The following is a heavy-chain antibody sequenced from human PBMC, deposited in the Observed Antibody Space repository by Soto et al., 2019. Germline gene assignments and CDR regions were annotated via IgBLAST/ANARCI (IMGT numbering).Heavy chain of an antibody. V-gene: IGHV4-39*01. J-gene: IGHJ6*02. CDR2: IYYSGST. D-gene: IGHD3-3*01. CDR1: GGSISSSLYS. CDR3: ARQVRGYDFLSGQVDGNYGMDV. Sequence: PSETLSLTCTVSGGSISSSLYSWGWIRQPPGKGLEWIGSIYYSGSTYYNPSLKSRVTISVDTSKNQFSLKLSSVTAADTAVYYCARQVRGYDFLSGQVDGNYGMDVWGQGTTVTVSS.